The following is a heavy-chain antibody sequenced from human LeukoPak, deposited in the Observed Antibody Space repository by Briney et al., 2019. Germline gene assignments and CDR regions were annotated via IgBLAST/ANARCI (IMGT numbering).Heavy chain of an antibody. V-gene: IGHV3-23*01. CDR1: GFTFNNYA. Sequence: GGSLRLSCAASGFTFNNYAMSWVRQAPGKGLEWVSSISSSGGSTYYADSVKGRFTISRDYSKNTLYLQMNSLRADDTAVYYCAKGRREQPFDYWGQGTLVTVSS. D-gene: IGHD1-26*01. CDR3: AKGRREQPFDY. J-gene: IGHJ4*02. CDR2: ISSSGGST.